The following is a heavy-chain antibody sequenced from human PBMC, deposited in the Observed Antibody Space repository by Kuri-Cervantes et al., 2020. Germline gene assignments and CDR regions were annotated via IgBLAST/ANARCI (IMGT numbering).Heavy chain of an antibody. Sequence: GGSLRLSCAASGFTFSSYAMHWVRQAPGKGLEWVAVMSFDETKKYYADSVKGRFTISRDNSKNTLYLHMHSLKSDDTAMYYCARDLGSVGGTLGFDYWGQGTLVTVSS. CDR2: MSFDETKK. CDR3: ARDLGSVGGTLGFDY. D-gene: IGHD6-19*01. V-gene: IGHV3-30*04. J-gene: IGHJ4*02. CDR1: GFTFSSYA.